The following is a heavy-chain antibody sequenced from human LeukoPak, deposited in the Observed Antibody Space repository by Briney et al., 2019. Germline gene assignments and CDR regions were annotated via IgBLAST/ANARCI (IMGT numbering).Heavy chain of an antibody. D-gene: IGHD1-1*01. CDR3: AKVASTTRRHDAFDI. CDR2: ITPSSGGT. J-gene: IGHJ3*02. CDR1: GYTLTDYY. Sequence: ASVKVSCKASGYTLTDYYIHWVRQAPGQGLEWMGWITPSSGGTIYAQKFQGRVTMTRDMSISTAYMELSRLRSDDTAVYYCAKVASTTRRHDAFDIWGQGTLVTASS. V-gene: IGHV1-2*02.